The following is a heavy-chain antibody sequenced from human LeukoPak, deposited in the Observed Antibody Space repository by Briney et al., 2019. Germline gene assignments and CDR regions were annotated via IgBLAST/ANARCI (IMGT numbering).Heavy chain of an antibody. CDR3: ARDRGTWNDDGFDY. Sequence: SETLSLTCNVSGGSISSYYWSWIGQPAGEGLEWIGGIFICGSTNYNPSLMSRATMSVDPPKNKFSLKLSSVTDADTAVYYCARDRGTWNDDGFDYWGQGTLVTVSS. D-gene: IGHD1-1*01. V-gene: IGHV4-4*07. CDR2: IFICGST. CDR1: GGSISSYY. J-gene: IGHJ4*02.